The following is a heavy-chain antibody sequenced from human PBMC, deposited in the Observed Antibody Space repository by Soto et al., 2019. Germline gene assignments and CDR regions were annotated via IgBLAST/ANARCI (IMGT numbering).Heavy chain of an antibody. CDR2: ISYDGTNT. D-gene: IGHD3-16*01. V-gene: IGHV3-30*18. J-gene: IGHJ2*01. CDR3: VKDIHFLGIWYFDL. CDR1: GFTFSSFG. Sequence: AQLAQSGGGVVQAGRSLRLSCEASGFTFSSFGMHWVRQAPGKGLEWVAMISYDGTNTQFADSVKGRFTVSRDNSKKIVDLHMESLRPEVTAIYYCVKDIHFLGIWYFDLCCGGALVAVSS.